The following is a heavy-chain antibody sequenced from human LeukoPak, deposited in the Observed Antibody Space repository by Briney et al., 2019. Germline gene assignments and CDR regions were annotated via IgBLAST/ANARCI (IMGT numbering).Heavy chain of an antibody. CDR2: ISAYNGNT. D-gene: IGHD3-3*01. V-gene: IGHV1-18*01. Sequence: ASVKVSCKASGYTFTSYGISWVRQAPGQGLEWMGWISAYNGNTNYAQKLQGRVTMTTDTSTSTAYMELRSLRSDDTAVYYCARGSSGYDFWSGYYYYYYIDVWGKGTTVTVSS. J-gene: IGHJ6*03. CDR3: ARGSSGYDFWSGYYYYYYIDV. CDR1: GYTFTSYG.